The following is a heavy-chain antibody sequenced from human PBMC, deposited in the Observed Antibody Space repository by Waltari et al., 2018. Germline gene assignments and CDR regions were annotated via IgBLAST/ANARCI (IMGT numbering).Heavy chain of an antibody. Sequence: QVQLQESGPGLVKPSETLSLTCTVSGGSISSYYWSWIRQPAGKGLEWIGRISTSGSTNSTPSLKSRVTMSVDTSKNQFSLKLSSVTAADTAVYYCARETTKRVRSSSSNSIYYYYYMDVWGKGTTVTVSS. J-gene: IGHJ6*03. D-gene: IGHD6-6*01. CDR1: GGSISSYY. V-gene: IGHV4-4*07. CDR2: ISTSGST. CDR3: ARETTKRVRSSSSNSIYYYYYMDV.